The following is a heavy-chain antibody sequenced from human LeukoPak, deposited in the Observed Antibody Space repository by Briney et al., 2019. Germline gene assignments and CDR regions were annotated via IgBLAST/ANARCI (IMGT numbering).Heavy chain of an antibody. CDR3: ARDEATGTTGQFLEWLLSGENPTYYYYGMDV. D-gene: IGHD3-3*01. J-gene: IGHJ6*02. Sequence: SVKVSCKASGGTFSSYAISWVRQAPGQGLEWMGRIIPILGIANYAQKFQGRVTITADKSTSAAYMELSSLRSEDTAVYYCARDEATGTTGQFLEWLLSGENPTYYYYGMDVWGQGTTVTVSS. V-gene: IGHV1-69*04. CDR2: IIPILGIA. CDR1: GGTFSSYA.